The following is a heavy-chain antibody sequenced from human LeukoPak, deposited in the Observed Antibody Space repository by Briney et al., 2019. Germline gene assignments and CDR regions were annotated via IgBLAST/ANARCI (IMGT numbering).Heavy chain of an antibody. CDR3: ARYSGTGYGMYYFDY. CDR1: GGSISSGSYF. Sequence: PSQTLSLTCTVSGGSISSGSYFWSWIRQPAGKGLEWIGRISSSGSTNYNPSLQSRVTLSLDTPKNQFSLKLSSVTAADTAVYYCARYSGTGYGMYYFDYWGQGTLVTVSS. D-gene: IGHD7-27*01. J-gene: IGHJ4*02. V-gene: IGHV4-61*02. CDR2: ISSSGST.